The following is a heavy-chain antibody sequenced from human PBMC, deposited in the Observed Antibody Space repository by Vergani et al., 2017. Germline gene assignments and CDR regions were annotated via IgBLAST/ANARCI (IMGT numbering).Heavy chain of an antibody. CDR2: IYYSGST. CDR1: GGSISSSSYN. CDR3: ARLTSTIAAAVL. D-gene: IGHD6-13*01. V-gene: IGHV4-39*01. J-gene: IGHJ4*02. Sequence: QLQLQESGPGLVKPSETLSLTCTVSGGSISSSSYNWGWIRQPPGKGLEWIGSIYYSGSTYYNPSLKSRVTISVDTSKNQFSLKLSSVTAADTAVFYCARLTSTIAAAVLWGQGTLVTVSS.